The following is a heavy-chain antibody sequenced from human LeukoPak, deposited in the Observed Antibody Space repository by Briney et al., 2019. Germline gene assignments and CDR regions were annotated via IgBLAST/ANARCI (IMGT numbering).Heavy chain of an antibody. D-gene: IGHD3-22*01. CDR1: GGSISSSSYY. J-gene: IGHJ4*02. CDR3: ARGIVVVSRYFDY. Sequence: SETLSLTCTVSGGSISSSSYYWGWIRQPPGKGLEWIGSIYYSGSTYYNPSLKSRVTISVDTSKNQFSLKLSSVTAADTAVYYCARGIVVVSRYFDYWGQGTLVTVSS. V-gene: IGHV4-39*07. CDR2: IYYSGST.